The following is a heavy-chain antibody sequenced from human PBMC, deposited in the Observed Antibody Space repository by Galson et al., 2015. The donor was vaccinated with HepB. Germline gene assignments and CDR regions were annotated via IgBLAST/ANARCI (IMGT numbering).Heavy chain of an antibody. Sequence: CAISGDSVSSNSAAWNWIRQSPSRGLEWLGRTYYRSKWYNDYAVSVKSRITINPDTSKNQFSLQLDSVTAEDTAVYYCARGARYYYDSSGHYGLDAFDICGQGTLVPVSS. CDR2: TYYRSKWYN. CDR3: ARGARYYYDSSGHYGLDAFDI. CDR1: GDSVSSNSAA. V-gene: IGHV6-1*01. D-gene: IGHD3-22*01. J-gene: IGHJ3*02.